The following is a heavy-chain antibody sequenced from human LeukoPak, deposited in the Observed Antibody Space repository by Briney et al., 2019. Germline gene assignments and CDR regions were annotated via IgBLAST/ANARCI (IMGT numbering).Heavy chain of an antibody. V-gene: IGHV4-59*01. CDR2: VHHTGSA. CDR1: GISINTYY. Sequence: SETLSLTCTVSGISINTYYWSWIRQPPGKGLEWIGYVHHTGSADYNPSLRSRVTISLDTSKNQFSLKLTSATAADTAVYYCARDPWDYIAMDVWGPGTTVIVSS. D-gene: IGHD4/OR15-4a*01. J-gene: IGHJ6*02. CDR3: ARDPWDYIAMDV.